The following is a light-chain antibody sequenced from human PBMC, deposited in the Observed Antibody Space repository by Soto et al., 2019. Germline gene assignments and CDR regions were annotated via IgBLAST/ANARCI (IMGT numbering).Light chain of an antibody. CDR3: AAWDNSLTGYV. Sequence: VLTQPPSASGTPGQRVTISCSGSSSNIESNYVYWYQQVPGTAPKLLIYRNSQRPSGVPDRFSDSTSGTSASLAISGLRSEDEADYYCAAWDNSLTGYVFGTGTRSPS. CDR1: SSNIESNY. CDR2: RNS. J-gene: IGLJ1*01. V-gene: IGLV1-47*01.